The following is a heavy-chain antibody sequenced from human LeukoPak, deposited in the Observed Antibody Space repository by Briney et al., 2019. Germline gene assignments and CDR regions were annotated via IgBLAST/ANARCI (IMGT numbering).Heavy chain of an antibody. V-gene: IGHV3-23*01. J-gene: IGHJ3*02. D-gene: IGHD4/OR15-4a*01. CDR3: AKVSLNMVNDAFDI. CDR1: GFSFSTYA. Sequence: GGSLRLSCAASGFSFSTYAMNWVRQAPGKGLEWVSAISGSSRSTYYADSVKGRFTISRDNSKNTLYLQMNSLRAEDTAMYYCAKVSLNMVNDAFDIWGQGTMVSVSS. CDR2: ISGSSRST.